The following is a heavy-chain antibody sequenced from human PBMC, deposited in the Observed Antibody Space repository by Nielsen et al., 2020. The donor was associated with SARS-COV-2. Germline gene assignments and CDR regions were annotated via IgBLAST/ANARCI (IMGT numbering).Heavy chain of an antibody. J-gene: IGHJ4*02. V-gene: IGHV4-61*01. D-gene: IGHD2-15*01. CDR2: IYYSGST. CDR1: GGSISSSSYY. CDR3: ARGQDSYYFDY. Sequence: SETLSLTCTVYGGSISSSSYYWSWIRQPPGKGLEWIGYIYYSGSTNYNPSLKSRVTISVDTSKNQFSLKLSSVTAADTAVYYCARGQDSYYFDYWGQGTLVTVSS.